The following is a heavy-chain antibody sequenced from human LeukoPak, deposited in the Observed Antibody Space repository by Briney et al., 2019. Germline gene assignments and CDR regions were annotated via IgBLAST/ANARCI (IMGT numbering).Heavy chain of an antibody. Sequence: SETLSLTCTVSGGSISSSSYYWGWIRQPPGKGLEWIGYIYYSGSTNYNPSLKSRVTISVDTSKNQFSLKLSSVTAADTAVYYCAIIAVAGTLLDYWGQGSLVTVSS. D-gene: IGHD6-19*01. CDR3: AIIAVAGTLLDY. J-gene: IGHJ4*02. V-gene: IGHV4-61*05. CDR1: GGSISSSSYY. CDR2: IYYSGST.